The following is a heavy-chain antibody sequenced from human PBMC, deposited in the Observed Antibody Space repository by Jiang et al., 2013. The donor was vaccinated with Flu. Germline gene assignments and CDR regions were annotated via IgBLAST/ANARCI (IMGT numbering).Heavy chain of an antibody. CDR3: ARGIAAAGTDYYYYYGMDV. Sequence: GSGLVKPSETLSLTCTVSGGSISSSSYYWGWIRQPPGKGLEWIGSIYYSGSTYYNPSLKSRVTISVDTSKNQFSLKLSSVTAADTAVYYCARGIAAAGTDYYYYYGMDVWGQGTTVTVSS. D-gene: IGHD6-13*01. J-gene: IGHJ6*02. V-gene: IGHV4-39*01. CDR1: GGSISSSSYY. CDR2: IYYSGST.